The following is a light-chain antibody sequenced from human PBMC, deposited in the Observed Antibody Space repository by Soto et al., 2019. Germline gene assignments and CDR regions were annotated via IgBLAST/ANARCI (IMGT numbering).Light chain of an antibody. J-gene: IGLJ2*01. CDR1: SSDVGGYNY. CDR3: SSYAGSNNFDVV. V-gene: IGLV2-8*01. Sequence: QSVLTQPPSASGSPGQSVTISCTGTSSDVGGYNYVSWYQQHPGKAPKLMIYGVSKRPSGVPDRFSGSKSGNTASLTVSGLQAEDEADYYCSSYAGSNNFDVVFGGGTQLTVL. CDR2: GVS.